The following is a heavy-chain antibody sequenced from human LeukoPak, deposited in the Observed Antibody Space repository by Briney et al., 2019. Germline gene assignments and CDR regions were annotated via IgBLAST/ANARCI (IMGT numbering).Heavy chain of an antibody. CDR3: ATGLIAAASTGYYYYGMDV. V-gene: IGHV1-24*01. D-gene: IGHD6-13*01. Sequence: ASVKVSCKVSGYTLTVLSMHWVRQAPGKGLEWMGSFVPEDGETIYAQKFQGRVTMTEDTSTDTAYMELSSLRSEDTAVYYCATGLIAAASTGYYYYGMDVWGKGTTVTVSS. J-gene: IGHJ6*04. CDR1: GYTLTVLS. CDR2: FVPEDGET.